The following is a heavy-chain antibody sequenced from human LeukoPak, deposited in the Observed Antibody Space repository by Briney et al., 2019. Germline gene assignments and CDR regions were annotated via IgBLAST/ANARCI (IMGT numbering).Heavy chain of an antibody. J-gene: IGHJ6*02. CDR1: GYTFTSYD. CDR3: ARFAVLRFLEWLPVLRGMDV. Sequence: ASVKVSCKASGYTFTSYDINWVRQATGQGLEWMGWMNPNSGNTGCAQKFQGRVTMTRNTSISTAYMELSSLRSEDTAVYYCARFAVLRFLEWLPVLRGMDVWGQGTTVTVSS. D-gene: IGHD3-3*01. CDR2: MNPNSGNT. V-gene: IGHV1-8*01.